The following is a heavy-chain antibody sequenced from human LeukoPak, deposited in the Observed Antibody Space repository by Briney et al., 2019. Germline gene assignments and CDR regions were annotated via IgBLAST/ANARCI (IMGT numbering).Heavy chain of an antibody. D-gene: IGHD3-3*01. J-gene: IGHJ4*02. CDR1: GYTFTGYY. V-gene: IGHV1-2*06. CDR2: INPNSGGT. CDR3: ARIGPYDFWSGYNSYYFDY. Sequence: ASVEVSCKASGYTFTGYYMHWVRQAPGQGLEWMGRINPNSGGTNYAQKFQGRVTMTRDTSISTAYMELSRLRSDDTAVYYCARIGPYDFWSGYNSYYFDYWGQGTLVTVSS.